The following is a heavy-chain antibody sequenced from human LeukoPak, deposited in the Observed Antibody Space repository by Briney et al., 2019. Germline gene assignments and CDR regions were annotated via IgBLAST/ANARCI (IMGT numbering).Heavy chain of an antibody. CDR3: AKDQGYSYGSLDY. D-gene: IGHD5-18*01. J-gene: IGHJ4*02. CDR1: GFTFSTYA. V-gene: IGHV3-23*01. Sequence: PGGSLRLSCAASGFTFSTYAMSWVRQAPGKGLEWVSAISGSGGSTYYADSVKGRFTISRDNSKNTLYLQMNSLRAEDTAVYYCAKDQGYSYGSLDYWGQGTLVTVSS. CDR2: ISGSGGST.